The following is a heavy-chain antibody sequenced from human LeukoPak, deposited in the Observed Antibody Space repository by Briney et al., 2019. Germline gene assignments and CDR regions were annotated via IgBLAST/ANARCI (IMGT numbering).Heavy chain of an antibody. D-gene: IGHD3-16*02. V-gene: IGHV3-74*01. J-gene: IGHJ6*03. Sequence: PGGSLRLSCAASGFTFSSYAMSWVRQAPGKGLVWVSRINTDGSRTNYADSVKGRFAISRDDAKNTVHLQMYSLGAEDSAVYYCVRGASLAYYMDVWGKGTTVTVPS. CDR2: INTDGSRT. CDR1: GFTFSSYA. CDR3: VRGASLAYYMDV.